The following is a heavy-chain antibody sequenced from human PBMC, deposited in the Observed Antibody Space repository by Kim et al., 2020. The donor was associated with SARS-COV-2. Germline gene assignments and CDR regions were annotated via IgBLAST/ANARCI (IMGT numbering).Heavy chain of an antibody. J-gene: IGHJ6*02. D-gene: IGHD5-18*01. CDR2: IYYSGST. CDR1: GGSISSSSYY. V-gene: IGHV4-39*01. Sequence: SETLSLTCTVSGGSISSSSYYWGWIRQPPGKGLEWIGRIYYSGSTYYNPSLKSRVTISVDTSKNQFSLKLSSVTAADTAVYYCAISSGQGRYSRKGYYYYYGMDVWGQGTTVTVSS. CDR3: AISSGQGRYSRKGYYYYYGMDV.